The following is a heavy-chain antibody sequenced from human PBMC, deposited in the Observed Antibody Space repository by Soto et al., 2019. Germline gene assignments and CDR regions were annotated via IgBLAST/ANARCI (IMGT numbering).Heavy chain of an antibody. J-gene: IGHJ4*02. D-gene: IGHD2-21*02. CDR2: IYWDDDK. Sequence: QITLRESGPALVKPTQTLTLTCTFSGFSLTTSGEAVAWIRQPPGKALEWLGIIYWDDDKRYSQSLSNRITFTKDTSKHQVFLSMADVDPSDTATYYCAHTVAGTYGRDLDYWGQGTRVTVSS. CDR1: GFSLTTSGEA. V-gene: IGHV2-5*02. CDR3: AHTVAGTYGRDLDY.